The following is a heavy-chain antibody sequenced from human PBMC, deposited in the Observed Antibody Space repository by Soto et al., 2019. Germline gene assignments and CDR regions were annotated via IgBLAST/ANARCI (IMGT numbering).Heavy chain of an antibody. Sequence: GASVKVSCKASGYTFTSYGISWVRQAPGQGLEWMGWISAYYGSTDYEQKFQGRVTMTRDTSTSTAYMELRSLRSDDTAVYYCVREAEYNSFISFAYWGQGTQVTVSS. J-gene: IGHJ4*02. CDR2: ISAYYGST. D-gene: IGHD1-1*01. CDR3: VREAEYNSFISFAY. V-gene: IGHV1-18*01. CDR1: GYTFTSYG.